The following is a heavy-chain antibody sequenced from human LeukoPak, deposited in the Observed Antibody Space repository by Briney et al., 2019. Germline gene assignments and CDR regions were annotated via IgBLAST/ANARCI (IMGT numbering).Heavy chain of an antibody. CDR1: GGSISSYY. J-gene: IGHJ6*02. V-gene: IGHV4-59*08. CDR3: ARQVAVAGYYYYYGMDV. Sequence: SETLSPTCTVSGGSISSYYWSWIRQPPGKGLEWIGYIYYSGSTNYNPSLKSRVTISVDTSKNQFSLKLSSVTAADTAVYYCARQVAVAGYYYYYGMDVWGQGTTVTVSS. D-gene: IGHD6-19*01. CDR2: IYYSGST.